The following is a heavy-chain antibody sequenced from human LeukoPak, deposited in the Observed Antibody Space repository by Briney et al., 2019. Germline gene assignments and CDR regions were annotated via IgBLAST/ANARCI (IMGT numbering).Heavy chain of an antibody. CDR2: IYYSGST. J-gene: IGHJ5*02. Sequence: SETLSLTCTVSGGSISSYYWSWIRQPPGKGLEWIGYIYYSGSTNYNPSLKSRVTISVDTSKNQFSLKLSSVTAADTAVYYCARDGGYSGYDYPYNWFDPWGQGTLVIVSS. V-gene: IGHV4-59*01. CDR3: ARDGGYSGYDYPYNWFDP. CDR1: GGSISSYY. D-gene: IGHD5-12*01.